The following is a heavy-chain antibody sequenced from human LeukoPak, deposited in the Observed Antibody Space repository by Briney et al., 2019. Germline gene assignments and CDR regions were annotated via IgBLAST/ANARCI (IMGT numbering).Heavy chain of an antibody. V-gene: IGHV3-7*01. D-gene: IGHD3-10*01. CDR2: TNQDGSET. J-gene: IGHJ4*02. CDR3: ARDYNYYGSGSYHDY. Sequence: PGGSLRLSCAASGFKFNSNLMAWVRQAPGKGLEWLANTNQDGSETYYVDSVEGRFTISRDNAKNSLYLQMNSLRAEDTAVYYCARDYNYYGSGSYHDYWGQGTLVTVSS. CDR1: GFKFNSNL.